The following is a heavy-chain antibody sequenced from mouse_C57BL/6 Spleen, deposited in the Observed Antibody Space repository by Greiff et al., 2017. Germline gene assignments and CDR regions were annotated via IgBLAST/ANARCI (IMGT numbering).Heavy chain of an antibody. J-gene: IGHJ4*01. CDR1: GFTFSSYA. CDR3: ARGDGYDDYYAMDD. V-gene: IGHV5-4*01. Sequence: EVQLVESGGGLVKPGGSLKLSCAASGFTFSSYAMSWVRQTPEKRLEWVATISDGGSYTYYPDNVKGRFTISRDNAKNNLYLQMSHLKSEDTAMYYCARGDGYDDYYAMDDWGQGTSVTVSS. CDR2: ISDGGSYT. D-gene: IGHD2-2*01.